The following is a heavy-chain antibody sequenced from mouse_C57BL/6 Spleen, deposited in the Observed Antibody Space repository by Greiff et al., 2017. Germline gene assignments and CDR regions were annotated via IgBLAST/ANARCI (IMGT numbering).Heavy chain of an antibody. CDR1: GYAFSSYW. CDR3: ARWDSSGYFDY. J-gene: IGHJ2*01. D-gene: IGHD3-2*02. V-gene: IGHV1-80*01. CDR2: IYPGDGDT. Sequence: VQLQQSGAELVKPGASVKISCKASGYAFSSYWMNWVKQRPGKGLEWIGQIYPGDGDTNYNGKFKGKATLTADKSSSTAYMQLSSLTSEDSAVYFCARWDSSGYFDYWGQGTTLTVSS.